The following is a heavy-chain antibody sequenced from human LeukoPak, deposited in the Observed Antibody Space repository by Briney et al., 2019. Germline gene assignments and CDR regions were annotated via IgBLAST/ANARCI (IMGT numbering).Heavy chain of an antibody. CDR1: GGSFSGYY. J-gene: IGHJ4*02. V-gene: IGHV4-34*01. D-gene: IGHD6-6*01. CDR3: ARAARLVARAFDY. CDR2: INHSGST. Sequence: SETLSLTCAVYGGSFSGYYWSWIRQPPGKGLEWIGEINHSGSTNYNPSLKSRVTISVDTSKNQFSLKLSSVTAADTAVYYCARAARLVARAFDYRGQGTLVTVSS.